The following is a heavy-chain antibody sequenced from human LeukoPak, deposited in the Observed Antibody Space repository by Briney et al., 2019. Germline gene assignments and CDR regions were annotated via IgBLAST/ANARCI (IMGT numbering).Heavy chain of an antibody. CDR3: ASGYCTNGVCYTGAY. CDR2: TNPNSGGT. D-gene: IGHD2-8*01. J-gene: IGHJ4*02. V-gene: IGHV1-2*02. Sequence: ASVKVSCKASGYTFTGYYMHWVRQAPGQGLEWMGWTNPNSGGTNYALKFQGRVTMTRDTSISTAYMELSRLRSDDTAVYYCASGYCTNGVCYTGAYWGQGTLVTVSS. CDR1: GYTFTGYY.